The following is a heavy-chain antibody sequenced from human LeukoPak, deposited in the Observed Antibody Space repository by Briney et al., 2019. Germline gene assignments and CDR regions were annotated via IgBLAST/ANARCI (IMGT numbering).Heavy chain of an antibody. CDR2: IYHSGST. CDR3: ARSVGLYDNSNYYSGDFDY. CDR1: GGSISSSNW. V-gene: IGHV4-4*02. D-gene: IGHD3-22*01. J-gene: IGHJ4*02. Sequence: PSETLSLTCAVSGGSISSSNWWSWVRQPPGKGLEWIGEIYHSGSTNYNPSLKSRVTISVDKSKNQFSLKLSSVTAADTAVYYCARSVGLYDNSNYYSGDFDYWGQGTLVTVPS.